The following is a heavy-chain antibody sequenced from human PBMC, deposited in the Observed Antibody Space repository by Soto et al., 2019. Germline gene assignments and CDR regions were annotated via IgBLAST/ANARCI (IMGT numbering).Heavy chain of an antibody. CDR2: IYYSGST. CDR3: ARGVTTVVTRVVQWLHY. D-gene: IGHD4-17*01. V-gene: IGHV4-31*03. CDR1: GGSISSGGYY. Sequence: QVQLQESGPGLVKPSQTLSLTCTVSGGSISSGGYYWSWIRQHPGKGLEWIGYIYYSGSTYYNPSLKSRVTIAVDTSKNQFSLKLSSVTAADTAVYYCARGVTTVVTRVVQWLHYWGQGTLVTVSS. J-gene: IGHJ4*01.